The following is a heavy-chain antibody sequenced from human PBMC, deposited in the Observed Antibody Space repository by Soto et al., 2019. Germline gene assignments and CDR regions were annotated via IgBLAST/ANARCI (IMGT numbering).Heavy chain of an antibody. Sequence: QVQLVESGGGVVQPGRSLRLSCAASGFTFSSYGMHWVRQAPGKGLEWVAVIWYDGSNKYHADSVKGRFTISRDNSKNTLYLQMNSLRAEDTAVYYCARGRKDSFDDWGQGTLVTVSS. J-gene: IGHJ4*02. CDR1: GFTFSSYG. CDR3: ARGRKDSFDD. CDR2: IWYDGSNK. V-gene: IGHV3-33*01.